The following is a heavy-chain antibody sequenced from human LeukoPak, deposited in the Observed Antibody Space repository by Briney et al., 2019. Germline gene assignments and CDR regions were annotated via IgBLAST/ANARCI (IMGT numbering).Heavy chain of an antibody. D-gene: IGHD6-19*01. Sequence: ASVKVSCKASGYTFSSHVFNWVRQAPGQGLEWMGWVSGYNGNTDYGQRLQGRVTMTTDTSTSTAYMELRSLRSDDTAVYYCARALPSGWQPYYYYYYGMDVWGQGTTVTVSS. CDR3: ARALPSGWQPYYYYYYGMDV. CDR1: GYTFSSHV. CDR2: VSGYNGNT. V-gene: IGHV1-18*01. J-gene: IGHJ6*02.